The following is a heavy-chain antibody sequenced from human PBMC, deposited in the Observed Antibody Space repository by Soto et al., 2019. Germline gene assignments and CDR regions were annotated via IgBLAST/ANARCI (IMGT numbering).Heavy chain of an antibody. CDR1: GGTFSSYA. Sequence: QVQLVQSGAEVKKPGSSVKVSCKASGGTFSSYAISWVRQAPGQGLEWMGGIIPIFGTANYAQKFQGRVTITADESTSTAYMELSSLRSEDTAVYYWARGPQGVVTRLYFDYWGPGTLVTVSS. J-gene: IGHJ4*02. D-gene: IGHD2-15*01. CDR2: IIPIFGTA. CDR3: ARGPQGVVTRLYFDY. V-gene: IGHV1-69*01.